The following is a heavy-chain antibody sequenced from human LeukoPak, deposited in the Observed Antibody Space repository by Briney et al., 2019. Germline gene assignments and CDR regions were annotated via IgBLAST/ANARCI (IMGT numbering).Heavy chain of an antibody. CDR3: ARGAYSGSYYFDY. Sequence: PGGSLRLSCAASGFTFSSYSMNWVRQAPGKGLEWVSYISSSSSTIYYADSVKGRFTISRDNAKNSLYLQMNSLRAEDTAVYYCARGAYSGSYYFDYWGQGTLVTVSS. D-gene: IGHD1-26*01. J-gene: IGHJ4*02. CDR1: GFTFSSYS. V-gene: IGHV3-48*01. CDR2: ISSSSSTI.